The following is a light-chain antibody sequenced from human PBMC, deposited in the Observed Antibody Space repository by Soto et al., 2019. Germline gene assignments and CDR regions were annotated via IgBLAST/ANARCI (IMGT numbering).Light chain of an antibody. V-gene: IGLV1-40*01. Sequence: QSVLTQPPSVSWAPGQRVTLSCTGSSSNIGAGYDVHWYQQLPGAAPKLLICDSTNRPSGVADRFSGSKSGTSASLAITGLQAEDEADYYCQSYDSSLSGYVFGTGTKLTVL. CDR2: DST. J-gene: IGLJ1*01. CDR1: SSNIGAGYD. CDR3: QSYDSSLSGYV.